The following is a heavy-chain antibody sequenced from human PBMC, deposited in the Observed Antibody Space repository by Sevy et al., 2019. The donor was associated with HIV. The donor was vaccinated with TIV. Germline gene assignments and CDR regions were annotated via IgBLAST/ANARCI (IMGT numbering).Heavy chain of an antibody. Sequence: KQSQTLSLTCAVSGYSISRIYYWGWIRQPPGKGLEWIGSISHIGSSYYNPSLKSRVTILVDTSKNQFSLELTSVTAADTAVYFCVGGTSYYSSGRPTSHFDYWGQGTLVTVSS. CDR1: GYSISRIYY. V-gene: IGHV4-38-2*01. CDR3: VGGTSYYSSGRPTSHFDY. CDR2: ISHIGSS. D-gene: IGHD3-10*01. J-gene: IGHJ4*02.